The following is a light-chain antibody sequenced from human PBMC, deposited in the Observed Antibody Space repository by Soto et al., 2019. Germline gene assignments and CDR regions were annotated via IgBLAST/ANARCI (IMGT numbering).Light chain of an antibody. Sequence: QSALTQPASVSGSPGQSITISCTGTSSDIGDYDYVSWYQHLPGKAPKLLIFDVTHRPSGVSDRFSGSKSGNTASLTISGVRPEHEADYYCCSYTDIALDVVFGGGTKVTVL. V-gene: IGLV2-14*01. CDR1: SSDIGDYDY. CDR3: CSYTDIALDVV. CDR2: DVT. J-gene: IGLJ2*01.